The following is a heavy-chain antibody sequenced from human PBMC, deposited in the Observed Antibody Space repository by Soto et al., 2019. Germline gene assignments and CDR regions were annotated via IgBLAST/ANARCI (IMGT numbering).Heavy chain of an antibody. CDR2: MNPNSGNT. D-gene: IGHD4-4*01. V-gene: IGHV1-8*01. CDR3: ARGLKDSNYMSIYYYYYMNV. CDR1: GYTFTSYD. Sequence: ASVKVSCKASGYTFTSYDINWVRQATGQGLEWMGWMNPNSGNTGYAQKFQGRVTMTRNTSISTAYMELSSLRSEDTAVYYCARGLKDSNYMSIYYYYYMNVWGKGTTVTVSS. J-gene: IGHJ6*03.